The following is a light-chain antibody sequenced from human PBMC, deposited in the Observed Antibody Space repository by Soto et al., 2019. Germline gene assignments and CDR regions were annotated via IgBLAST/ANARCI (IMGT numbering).Light chain of an antibody. CDR2: DAS. CDR3: QQSFSTPWT. Sequence: DIQMTQSPSSLSASAGDRVTLTCRASQTISNFLNWYQQKPGNAPKLLIYDASNLHSGVPSRFSGSGSGTDFTLTISSLQPEDFATYSCQQSFSTPWTFGQGTKVDIK. V-gene: IGKV1-39*01. J-gene: IGKJ1*01. CDR1: QTISNF.